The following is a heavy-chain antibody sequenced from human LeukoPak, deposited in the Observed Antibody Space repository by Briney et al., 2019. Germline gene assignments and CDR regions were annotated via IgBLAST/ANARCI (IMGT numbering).Heavy chain of an antibody. J-gene: IGHJ5*02. V-gene: IGHV3-30*18. Sequence: PGGSLRLSCAASGFTFSSYGMHWVRQAPGKGLEWVAVISYDGSSKYYADSVKGRFTISRDNSKNTLYLQMNSLRAADTAVYYCANIDCYDSSGYFCPWGQGALVTVSS. CDR2: ISYDGSSK. D-gene: IGHD3-22*01. CDR1: GFTFSSYG. CDR3: ANIDCYDSSGYFCP.